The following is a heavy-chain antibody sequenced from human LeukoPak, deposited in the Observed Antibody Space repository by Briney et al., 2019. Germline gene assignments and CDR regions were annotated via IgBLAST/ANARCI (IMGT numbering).Heavy chain of an antibody. D-gene: IGHD6-13*01. CDR2: INPNSGGT. V-gene: IGHV1-2*02. Sequence: ASVKVSCKASGYTFTGYYMHWVRQAPGQGLEWMGWINPNSGGTNYAQKFQGRVTMTRDTSISTAYMELRSLRSDDTAVYYCARGRYSSSWHTLGYWGQGTLVTVSS. CDR3: ARGRYSSSWHTLGY. CDR1: GYTFTGYY. J-gene: IGHJ4*02.